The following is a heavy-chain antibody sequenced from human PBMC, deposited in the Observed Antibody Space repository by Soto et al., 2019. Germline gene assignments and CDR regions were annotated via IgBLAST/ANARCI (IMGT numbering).Heavy chain of an antibody. CDR1: GYTFTSYD. CDR2: MNPNSGNT. D-gene: IGHD3-10*01. J-gene: IGHJ6*04. V-gene: IGHV1-8*01. Sequence: GASVKVSCKASGYTFTSYDINWVRQATGQGLEWMGWMNPNSGNTGYAQKFQGRVTMTRNTSISTAYMELNSLRAEDTAVYYCAKTETRELLLWFGELVVDVWGKGTTVTVSS. CDR3: AKTETRELLLWFGELVVDV.